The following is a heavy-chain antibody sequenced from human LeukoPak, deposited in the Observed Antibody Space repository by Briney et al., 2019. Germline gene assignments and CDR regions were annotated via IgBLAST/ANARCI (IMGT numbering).Heavy chain of an antibody. CDR1: GGSISSTNW. V-gene: IGHV4-4*02. CDR2: IYYSGST. CDR3: ARGGYYDSSGYYGGYFDY. Sequence: SGTLSLTCAVSGGSISSTNWWWSWVRQPPGKGLEWIGYIYYSGSTYYNPSLKSRVTISVDTSKNQFSLKLSSVTAADTAVYYCARGGYYDSSGYYGGYFDYWGQGTLVTVSS. J-gene: IGHJ4*02. D-gene: IGHD3-22*01.